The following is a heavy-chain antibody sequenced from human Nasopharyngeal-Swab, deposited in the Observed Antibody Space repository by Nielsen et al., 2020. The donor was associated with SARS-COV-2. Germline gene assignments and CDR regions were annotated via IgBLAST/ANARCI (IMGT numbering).Heavy chain of an antibody. Sequence: GGSLRLSCAASEFTMSRNGMHWVRQAPGKGLEWVAYISSSSSTSYYADSVKGRFTISRDNPKNSRYLQMNRLRDEDTALYYCARDVAIVGATLENWGQGTLVTVSS. J-gene: IGHJ4*02. V-gene: IGHV3-48*02. CDR1: EFTMSRNG. CDR2: ISSSSSTS. CDR3: ARDVAIVGATLEN. D-gene: IGHD1-26*01.